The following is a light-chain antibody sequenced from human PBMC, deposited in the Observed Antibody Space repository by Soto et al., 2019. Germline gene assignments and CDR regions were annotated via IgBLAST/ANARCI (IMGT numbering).Light chain of an antibody. J-gene: IGKJ3*01. Sequence: EIVLTQSPGTLSLSPGERAPLSCRASQNIYINSLAWYQQRPGQAPRLLIYGGATRATAVPDRFSGSGSGTDFALTISRLEPEDFAVYYCQQYGAPPLTFGPGTKVD. CDR1: QNIYINS. CDR2: GGA. V-gene: IGKV3-20*01. CDR3: QQYGAPPLT.